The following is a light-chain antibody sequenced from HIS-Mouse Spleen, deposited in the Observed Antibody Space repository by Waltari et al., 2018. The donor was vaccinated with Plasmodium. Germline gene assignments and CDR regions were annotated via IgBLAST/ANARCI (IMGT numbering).Light chain of an antibody. Sequence: EIVLTQSPGTLSLSPGERATLSCRASQSVSSSYLAWYQQKSGQAPRLLTDGASSRATGIPDRFSGSGSGTDFTLTISRLEPEDFAVYYCQQYGSSPYTFGQGTKLEIK. CDR2: GAS. J-gene: IGKJ2*01. V-gene: IGKV3-20*01. CDR3: QQYGSSPYT. CDR1: QSVSSSY.